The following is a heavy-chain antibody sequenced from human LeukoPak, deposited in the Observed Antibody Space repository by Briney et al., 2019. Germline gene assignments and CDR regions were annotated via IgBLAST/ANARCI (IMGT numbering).Heavy chain of an antibody. V-gene: IGHV3-23*01. Sequence: GGSLRLSCAASGYTFSNYAMSWVRQAPGKGLEWVSGINDRGVDTYYTDSVKGRFTISRDNSKNTLFLQMNSLTAEDTAVYYCAKGSSPLGHFACWGQGPLVTVSS. CDR3: AKGSSPLGHFAC. J-gene: IGHJ4*02. CDR2: INDRGVDT. CDR1: GYTFSNYA. D-gene: IGHD6-13*01.